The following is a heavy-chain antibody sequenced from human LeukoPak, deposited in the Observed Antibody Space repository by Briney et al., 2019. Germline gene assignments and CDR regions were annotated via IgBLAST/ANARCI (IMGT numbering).Heavy chain of an antibody. CDR2: TRNKANSYTT. Sequence: GGSLRLSCAASGFTFCDHYMDWVRQAPGKGLEWVGRTRNKANSYTTEYAASVKGRFTISRDDSKNSLYLQMNSLKTEDTAVYYCARVGDYGDYFWGQGTLVTVSS. D-gene: IGHD4-17*01. V-gene: IGHV3-72*01. CDR1: GFTFCDHY. J-gene: IGHJ4*02. CDR3: ARVGDYGDYF.